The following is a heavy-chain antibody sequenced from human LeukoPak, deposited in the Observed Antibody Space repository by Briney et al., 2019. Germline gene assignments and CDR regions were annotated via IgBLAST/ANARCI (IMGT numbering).Heavy chain of an antibody. CDR3: ARLVTGRTNWFDP. CDR2: IYYSGST. CDR1: GGSISSYY. J-gene: IGHJ5*02. D-gene: IGHD1-14*01. Sequence: SETLSLTCTVSGGSISSYYWSWIRQPPGKGLEWIGYIYYSGSTNYNPSLKSRVIISVDTSKNQFSLKLSSVTAADTAVYYCARLVTGRTNWFDPWGQGTPVTVSS. V-gene: IGHV4-59*08.